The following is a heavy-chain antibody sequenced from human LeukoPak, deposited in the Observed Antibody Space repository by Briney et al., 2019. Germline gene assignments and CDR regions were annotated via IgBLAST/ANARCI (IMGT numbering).Heavy chain of an antibody. CDR2: IYYSGST. J-gene: IGHJ3*02. CDR1: GGSISSSSYY. CDR3: ARREWGICRSTSCHNPSWDAFDI. V-gene: IGHV4-39*01. D-gene: IGHD2-2*01. Sequence: SETPSLTCTVSGGSISSSSYYWGWIRQPPGKGLEWSGSIYYSGSTYYNPSLKSRVTISVDTSKNQFSLKLSSVTAADTAVYYCARREWGICRSTSCHNPSWDAFDIWGQGTMVTVSS.